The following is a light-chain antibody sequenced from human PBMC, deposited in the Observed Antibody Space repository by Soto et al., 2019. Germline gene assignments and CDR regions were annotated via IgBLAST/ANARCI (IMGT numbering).Light chain of an antibody. CDR3: QHLNSYPIT. Sequence: TQSLCPLSASACRTDPITCLVSQNSSSYLNWYQQKPGRAPKRLIYAASSLQSGVPSRFSGSGSGTEFTLTISSLLPEDVATYYCQHLNSYPITFGQGTRLEIK. J-gene: IGKJ5*01. CDR2: AAS. V-gene: IGKV1-17*01. CDR1: QNSSSY.